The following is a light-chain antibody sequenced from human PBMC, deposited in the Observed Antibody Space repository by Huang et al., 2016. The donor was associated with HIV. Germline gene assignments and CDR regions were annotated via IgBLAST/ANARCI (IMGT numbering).Light chain of an antibody. Sequence: EIVMTQSPDTLSVSPGERVTLSCRASQTVNSNLAWYQHKPGQAPRLLIYGASTRATGVPARFSGSGSGTKFTLTISSLQSEDFAVYYCQQYNNWLAFGQGTKVEIK. CDR3: QQYNNWLA. CDR2: GAS. CDR1: QTVNSN. J-gene: IGKJ1*01. V-gene: IGKV3-15*01.